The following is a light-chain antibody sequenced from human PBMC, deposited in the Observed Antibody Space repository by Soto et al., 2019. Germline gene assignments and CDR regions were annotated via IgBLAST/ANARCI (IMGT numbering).Light chain of an antibody. CDR3: QQYNNWPQT. CDR2: GAS. CDR1: QSVATN. V-gene: IGKV3-15*01. Sequence: EAVLTQSPATLSVSPGERVTLSCSASQSVATNLAWYQQRPGQAPRLLIYGASKRAIGLPARFSGSGSGTEFTLTITSLQSEDFAVYYCQQYNNWPQTFGQGTKVDI. J-gene: IGKJ1*01.